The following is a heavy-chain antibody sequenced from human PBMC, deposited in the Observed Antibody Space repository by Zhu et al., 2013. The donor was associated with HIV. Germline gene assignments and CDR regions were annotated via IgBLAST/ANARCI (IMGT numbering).Heavy chain of an antibody. CDR3: ARGHERVVAAYYYYGMDV. CDR2: IIPIFGTA. D-gene: IGHD2-15*01. V-gene: IGHV1-69*01. CDR1: GGTFSSYA. J-gene: IGHJ6*02. Sequence: QVQLVQSGAEVKKPGSSVKVSCKASGGTFSSYAISWVRQAPGQGLEWMGGIIPIFGTANYAQKFQGRVTITADESTSTAYMELSSLRSEDTAVYYCARGHERVVAAYYYYGMDVVGPKGPRSPSP.